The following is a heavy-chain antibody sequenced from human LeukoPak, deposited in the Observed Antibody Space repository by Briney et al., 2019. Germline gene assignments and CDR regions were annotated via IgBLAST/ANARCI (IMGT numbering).Heavy chain of an antibody. CDR2: ISGSGGST. J-gene: IGHJ6*02. V-gene: IGHV3-23*01. Sequence: GGSLRLSCAASRFTFSSCAMSWVRQAPGKGLEWVSAISGSGGSTYYADSVKGRFTISRDNSKNTLYLQMNSLRAEDTAVYYCAKTPEDSSGWGYHYYYGMDVWGQGTTVTVSS. CDR3: AKTPEDSSGWGYHYYYGMDV. D-gene: IGHD6-19*01. CDR1: RFTFSSCA.